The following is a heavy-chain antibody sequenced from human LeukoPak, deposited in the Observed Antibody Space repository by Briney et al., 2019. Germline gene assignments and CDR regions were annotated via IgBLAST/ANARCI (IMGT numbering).Heavy chain of an antibody. CDR3: ARDSLIYCSSTSCYPRGYYYYYMDV. CDR2: INPNSGGT. CDR1: GYTFTGYY. Sequence: ASVKVSCKASGYTFTGYYMHWVRQAPGQGLEWMGWINPNSGGTNYAQKFQGRVTMTRDTSISTAYMELSRLRSDDTAVYYCARDSLIYCSSTSCYPRGYYYYYMDVWGKGTTVTVSS. V-gene: IGHV1-2*02. J-gene: IGHJ6*03. D-gene: IGHD2-2*01.